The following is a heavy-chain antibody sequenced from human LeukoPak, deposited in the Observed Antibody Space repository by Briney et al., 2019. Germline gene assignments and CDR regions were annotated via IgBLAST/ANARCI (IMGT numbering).Heavy chain of an antibody. CDR2: IKQDGTEK. V-gene: IGHV3-7*03. CDR3: ARDHPYYYDSSGYYNLFDY. D-gene: IGHD3-22*01. Sequence: GGSLRLSCAASGFTFTTYWMSWVRQAPGKGLEWVANIKQDGTEKYYVDSVKGRFTISRDNAKNSLYLQMNSLRAEDTAVYYCARDHPYYYDSSGYYNLFDYWGQGTLVTVSS. CDR1: GFTFTTYW. J-gene: IGHJ4*02.